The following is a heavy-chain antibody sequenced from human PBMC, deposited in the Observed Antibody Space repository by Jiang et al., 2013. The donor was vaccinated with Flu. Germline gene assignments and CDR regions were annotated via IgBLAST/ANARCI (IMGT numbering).Heavy chain of an antibody. D-gene: IGHD4-17*01. CDR3: AKSRYTVTTSSFDY. CDR1: GFTFSSYA. J-gene: IGHJ4*02. Sequence: VQLLESGGGLVQPGGSLRLSCAASGFTFSSYAMSWVRQAPGKGLEWVSPISGSGLTTYYADSVKGRFTISRDNSKNTLFLQMNSLRAEDTAVYYCAKSRYTVTTSSFDYWGQGTLVTVSS. CDR2: ISGSGLTT. V-gene: IGHV3-23*01.